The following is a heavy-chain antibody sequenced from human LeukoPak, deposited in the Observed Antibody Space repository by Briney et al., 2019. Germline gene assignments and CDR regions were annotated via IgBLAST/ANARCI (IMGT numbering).Heavy chain of an antibody. CDR1: GYTFTGYY. Sequence: GASVKVSCKASGYTFTGYYMHWVRQAPGQGLEWMGWINPNSGGTKCAQTFQGRVTMTRDTSISTAYMELSSLRSDDTAVYYCARDGDSYGYYYYGMDVWGQGTTVTVSS. J-gene: IGHJ6*02. V-gene: IGHV1-2*02. CDR3: ARDGDSYGYYYYGMDV. D-gene: IGHD5-18*01. CDR2: INPNSGGT.